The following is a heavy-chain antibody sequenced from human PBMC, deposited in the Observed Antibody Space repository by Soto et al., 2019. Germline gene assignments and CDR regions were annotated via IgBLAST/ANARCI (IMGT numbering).Heavy chain of an antibody. Sequence: QVQLVESGGGVVQPGRSLRLSCAASGFTFSSYAMHWVRQAPGNGLEWVAVISYDGSNKYYADSVKGRFTISRDNSKNTLYLQMNSLRAEDTAVYYCARERGDYYYGMDVWGQGTTVTVSS. CDR1: GFTFSSYA. CDR2: ISYDGSNK. V-gene: IGHV3-30-3*01. J-gene: IGHJ6*02. CDR3: ARERGDYYYGMDV.